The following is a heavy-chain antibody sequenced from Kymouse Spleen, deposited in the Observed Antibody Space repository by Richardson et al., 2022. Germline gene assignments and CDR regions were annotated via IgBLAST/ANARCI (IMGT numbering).Heavy chain of an antibody. Sequence: QLQLQESGPGLVKPSETLSLTCTVSGGSISSSSYYWGWIRQPPGKGLEWIGSIYYSGSTYYNPSLKSRVTISVDTSKNQFSLKLSSVTAADTAVYYCARVLLWFGESYFDYWGQGTLVTVSS. J-gene: IGHJ4*02. CDR3: ARVLLWFGESYFDY. CDR1: GGSISSSSYY. V-gene: IGHV4-39*01. D-gene: IGHD3-10*01. CDR2: IYYSGST.